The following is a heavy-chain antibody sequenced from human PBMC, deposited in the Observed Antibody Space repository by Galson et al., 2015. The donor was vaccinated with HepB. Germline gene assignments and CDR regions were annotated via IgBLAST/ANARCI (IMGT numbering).Heavy chain of an antibody. V-gene: IGHV5-51*01. J-gene: IGHJ5*02. CDR1: GYRFANHW. CDR2: IYPGDSHT. Sequence: QSGAEVKKPGESLKISCKGSGYRFANHWIVWVRQMPGKGLEWMGFIYPGDSHTKYSPSFQGQVTISADKSISTAYLQWTGLKASDTAMYYCARLPNWNDGGWFDPWGQGTLVTVSS. D-gene: IGHD1-1*01. CDR3: ARLPNWNDGGWFDP.